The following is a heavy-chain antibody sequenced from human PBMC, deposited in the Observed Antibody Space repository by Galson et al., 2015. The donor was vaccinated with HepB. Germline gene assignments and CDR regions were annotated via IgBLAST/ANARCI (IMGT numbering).Heavy chain of an antibody. J-gene: IGHJ4*02. Sequence: SVKVSCKASGYTFTGYYMHWVRQAPGQGLEWMGRINPNSGGTNYAQKFQGRVTMTRDTSISTAYMELSRLRSDDTAVYYCARDHQLLSGWGDWGQGTLVTVSS. D-gene: IGHD2-2*01. V-gene: IGHV1-2*06. CDR2: INPNSGGT. CDR1: GYTFTGYY. CDR3: ARDHQLLSGWGD.